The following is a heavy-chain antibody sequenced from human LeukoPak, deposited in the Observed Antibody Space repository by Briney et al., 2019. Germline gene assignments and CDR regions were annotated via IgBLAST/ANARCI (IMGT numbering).Heavy chain of an antibody. CDR1: GFTFSSYG. Sequence: PGGSLRLSCAASGFTFSSYGMHWVRQAPGKGLEWVANIKQDGSEKYYVDSVKGRFTISRDNAKKSLYLQMNSPRAEDTAVYYCARGGGDTYFYDSSGYSPFDYWGQGTLVTVSS. V-gene: IGHV3-7*01. CDR3: ARGGGDTYFYDSSGYSPFDY. CDR2: IKQDGSEK. J-gene: IGHJ4*02. D-gene: IGHD3-22*01.